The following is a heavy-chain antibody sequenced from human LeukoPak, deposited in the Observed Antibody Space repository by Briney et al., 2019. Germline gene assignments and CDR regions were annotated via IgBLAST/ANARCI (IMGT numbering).Heavy chain of an antibody. J-gene: IGHJ3*02. Sequence: PGESLEISCKASGYTFTSYWIGWVRQLPGKGLEWMGIIYPGNSDTRYSPSFQGQVTISADKSISTAYLQSSSLKASDTAMYYCAGSHTDTFDIWGQGTMVTVSS. V-gene: IGHV5-51*01. CDR2: IYPGNSDT. CDR3: AGSHTDTFDI. CDR1: GYTFTSYW.